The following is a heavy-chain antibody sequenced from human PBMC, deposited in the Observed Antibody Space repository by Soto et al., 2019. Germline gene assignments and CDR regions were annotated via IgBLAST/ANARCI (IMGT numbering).Heavy chain of an antibody. CDR2: IIPIFGTA. J-gene: IGHJ6*02. CDR1: GGTVSSYA. D-gene: IGHD6-6*01. Sequence: SVKVSCKASGGTVSSYAISWVRQAPGQGLEWMGGIIPIFGTANYAQKFQGRVTITADKSTSTAYMELSSLRSEDTAVYYCARGGSSSSADYYYYGMDVWGQGTTVPV. V-gene: IGHV1-69*06. CDR3: ARGGSSSSADYYYYGMDV.